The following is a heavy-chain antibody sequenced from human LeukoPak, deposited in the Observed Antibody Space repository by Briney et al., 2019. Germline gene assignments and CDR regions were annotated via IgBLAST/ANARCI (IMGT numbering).Heavy chain of an antibody. CDR1: GGSFSGYY. V-gene: IGHV4-34*01. CDR3: ARHEATPTMGFDY. J-gene: IGHJ4*02. CDR2: INHSGST. D-gene: IGHD5-24*01. Sequence: SETLSLTCAVYGGSFSGYYWSWIRQPPGKGLEWIGEINHSGSTNYNPSLKSRVTISVDTSKNQFSLKLSSVTAADTAVYYCARHEATPTMGFDYWGQGTLVTVSS.